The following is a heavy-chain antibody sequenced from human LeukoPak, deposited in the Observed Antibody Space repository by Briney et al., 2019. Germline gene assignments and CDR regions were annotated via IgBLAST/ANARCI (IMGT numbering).Heavy chain of an antibody. D-gene: IGHD3-22*01. CDR1: GFTFNIYA. V-gene: IGHV3-23*01. Sequence: GGSLRLSCAVSGFTFNIYAMSWVRHAPGKGLEWVSRVSASGGGTFYAGSVEGRFIISRDNSKNTLSLQMSSLRAEDTAIYYCAKDKYHDSSGTFDYWGQGTLVTVSS. J-gene: IGHJ4*02. CDR3: AKDKYHDSSGTFDY. CDR2: VSASGGGT.